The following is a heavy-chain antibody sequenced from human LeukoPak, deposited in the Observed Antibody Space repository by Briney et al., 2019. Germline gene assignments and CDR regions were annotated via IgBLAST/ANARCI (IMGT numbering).Heavy chain of an antibody. V-gene: IGHV3-64*01. CDR3: ARATLEGYYDT. CDR2: ITSNGGNT. CDR1: GFTFSSFV. D-gene: IGHD3-22*01. Sequence: GGSLRLSCAASGFTFSSFVLHWVRQAPGKGLEYVSAITSNGGNTYYANSVKGRFTISRDNSKNTLYLQMGGLRAEDMAPYYCARATLEGYYDTWGQGTLVTVSS. J-gene: IGHJ4*02.